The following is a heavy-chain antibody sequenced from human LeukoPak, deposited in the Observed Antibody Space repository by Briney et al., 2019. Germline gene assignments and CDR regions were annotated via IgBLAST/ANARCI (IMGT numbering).Heavy chain of an antibody. CDR2: TYYRSKWYN. V-gene: IGHV6-1*01. J-gene: IGHJ5*02. CDR1: GDSVSSNSAA. D-gene: IGHD3-10*01. CDR3: ARENLFSGGSPFDL. Sequence: SQTLSLTSAISGDSVSSNSAAWDWLRQSPSRGLEWLGRTYYRSKWYNDYAVSVKSRITINPDTSKNQFSLQLNSVTPEDTAVYYCARENLFSGGSPFDLWGQGTLVTVSS.